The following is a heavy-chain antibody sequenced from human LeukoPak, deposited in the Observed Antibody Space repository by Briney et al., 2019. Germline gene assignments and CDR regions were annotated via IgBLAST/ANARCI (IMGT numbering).Heavy chain of an antibody. CDR3: AKEERGYSYGFPGT. V-gene: IGHV3-7*01. CDR1: GFTFSSYW. CDR2: IKQDGSEK. D-gene: IGHD5-18*01. Sequence: GGSLRLSCAASGFTFSSYWMSWVRQAPGKGLEWVANIKQDGSEKYYVDSVKGRLTISRDNSKNTLYLQMNSLRAEDTAVYYCAKEERGYSYGFPGTWGQGTMVTVSS. J-gene: IGHJ3*01.